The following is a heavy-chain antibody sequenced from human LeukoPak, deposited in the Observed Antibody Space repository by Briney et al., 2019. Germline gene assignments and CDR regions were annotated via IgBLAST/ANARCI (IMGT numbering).Heavy chain of an antibody. Sequence: GASVKVSCKASGYTFTGYYMHWVRQAPGQGLESMGWINPNSGGTNYAQKFQGRVTMTRDTSISTAYMELSRLRSDDTAVYYSARDHCSSTSCYSNWFDPWGQGTLVTVSS. D-gene: IGHD2-2*01. CDR3: ARDHCSSTSCYSNWFDP. CDR2: INPNSGGT. J-gene: IGHJ5*02. CDR1: GYTFTGYY. V-gene: IGHV1-2*02.